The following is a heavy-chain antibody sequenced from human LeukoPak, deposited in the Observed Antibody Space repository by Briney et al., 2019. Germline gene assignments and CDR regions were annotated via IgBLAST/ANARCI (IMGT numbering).Heavy chain of an antibody. Sequence: PGGSLRLSCAASGFTFSDYYMSWIRQAPGKALEWVSYVSSGSSTIYYADSVKGRFTISRDNAKNSLYLQMNSLRAEATAVYYCAREGGKGYNYGDAFDIWGQGTMVTVSS. CDR1: GFTFSDYY. V-gene: IGHV3-11*04. D-gene: IGHD5-18*01. J-gene: IGHJ3*02. CDR3: AREGGKGYNYGDAFDI. CDR2: VSSGSSTI.